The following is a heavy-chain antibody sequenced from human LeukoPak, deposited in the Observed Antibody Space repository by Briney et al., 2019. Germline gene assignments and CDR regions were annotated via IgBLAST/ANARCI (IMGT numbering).Heavy chain of an antibody. CDR1: SGSISSYY. CDR2: IYSSGST. J-gene: IGHJ4*02. D-gene: IGHD7-27*01. CDR3: ARAKTGDRYFEY. V-gene: IGHV4-59*01. Sequence: SETLSLTCTVSSGSISSYYWSWIRQPPGKGLEWIGYIYSSGSTDYNPSLKSRVSISVDTSKNQFSLKLSSVTAADTAVYYCARAKTGDRYFEYWGQGTLVTVSS.